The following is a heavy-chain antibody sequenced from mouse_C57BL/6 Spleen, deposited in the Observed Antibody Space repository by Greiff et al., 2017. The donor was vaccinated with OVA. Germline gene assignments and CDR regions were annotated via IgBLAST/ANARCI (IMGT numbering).Heavy chain of an antibody. CDR2: ISYDGSN. J-gene: IGHJ4*01. CDR3: ARGDYGYDYAMDY. D-gene: IGHD2-2*01. Sequence: VQLKESGPGLVKPSQSLSLTCSVTGYSITSGYYWNWIRQFPGNKLEWMGYISYDGSNNYNPSLKNRISITRDTSKNQFFLKLNSVTTEDTATDYCARGDYGYDYAMDYWGQGTSVTVSS. CDR1: GYSITSGYY. V-gene: IGHV3-6*01.